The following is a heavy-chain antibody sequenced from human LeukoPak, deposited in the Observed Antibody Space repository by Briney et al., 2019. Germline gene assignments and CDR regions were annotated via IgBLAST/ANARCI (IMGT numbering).Heavy chain of an antibody. D-gene: IGHD3-22*01. CDR1: GGSISSHY. V-gene: IGHV4-59*11. J-gene: IGHJ4*02. CDR2: VYSSGTT. CDR3: ARVGDYYDSTGYYYSHDY. Sequence: PSETLSLTCTVSGGSISSHYWSWIRQPPGKGLEWIGYVYSSGTTKYNPSLKSRVTLSADTSKNQFSLKLSSVTAADTAVYFCARVGDYYDSTGYYYSHDYWGQGTLVTVSS.